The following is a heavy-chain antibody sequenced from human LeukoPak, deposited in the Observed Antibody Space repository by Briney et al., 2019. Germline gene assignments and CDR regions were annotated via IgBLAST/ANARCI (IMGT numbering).Heavy chain of an antibody. CDR1: GYSISSGYY. V-gene: IGHV4-38-2*01. J-gene: IGHJ4*02. CDR3: ARDLVRGYSYGVFDY. Sequence: PSETLSLTCAVSGYSISSGYYWGRVRQPPGKGLEWIGSIYHSGNNYYNPSLKSRVTISVDTSKNQFSLKLSSVTAADTAVYYCARDLVRGYSYGVFDYWGQGTLVTVSS. D-gene: IGHD5-18*01. CDR2: IYHSGNN.